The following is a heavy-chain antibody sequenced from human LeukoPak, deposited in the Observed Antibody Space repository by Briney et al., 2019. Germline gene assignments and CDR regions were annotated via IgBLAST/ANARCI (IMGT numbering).Heavy chain of an antibody. Sequence: GGSLRLSCAASGFTFSSYGMHWVRQAPGKGLEWVAFIRYDGSNKYYADSVKGRFTISRDNSKNTLYLQMNSLRPEDTAVYYCAKGGYHGNAPGYWGQGTLVTVSS. V-gene: IGHV3-30*02. J-gene: IGHJ4*02. D-gene: IGHD4-23*01. CDR3: AKGGYHGNAPGY. CDR2: IRYDGSNK. CDR1: GFTFSSYG.